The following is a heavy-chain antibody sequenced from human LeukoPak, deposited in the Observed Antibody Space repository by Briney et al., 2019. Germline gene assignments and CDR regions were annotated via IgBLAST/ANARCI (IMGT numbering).Heavy chain of an antibody. CDR2: FYYSGST. J-gene: IGHJ3*02. V-gene: IGHV4-59*08. CDR1: GGSISSYY. D-gene: IGHD2-8*01. CDR3: ARQGYCTNGVCPDAFDI. Sequence: SETLSLTCTVSGGSISSYYWSWLRHPPGKGLEGIGYFYYSGSTTYNPSLKSRVTISVDTSKNQFSLNLSSVTAADTAVYYCARQGYCTNGVCPDAFDIWGQGTMVTVSS.